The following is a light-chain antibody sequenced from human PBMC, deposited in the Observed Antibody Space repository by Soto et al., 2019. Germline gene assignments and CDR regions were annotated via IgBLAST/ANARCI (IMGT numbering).Light chain of an antibody. V-gene: IGLV1-40*01. Sequence: QSVLTQAPSVSGAPGQRVTISCTGSSSNIGAGYDVHWYQQLPGTAPKLLIYGNSNRPSGVPDRFSGSKSGTSASLAITGLHAEDEADYYCQPYDSSLSGSVFGTGTKLTVL. J-gene: IGLJ1*01. CDR1: SSNIGAGYD. CDR2: GNS. CDR3: QPYDSSLSGSV.